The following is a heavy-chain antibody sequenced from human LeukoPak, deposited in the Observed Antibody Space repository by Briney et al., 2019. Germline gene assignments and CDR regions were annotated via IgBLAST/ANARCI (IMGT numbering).Heavy chain of an antibody. V-gene: IGHV3-23*01. Sequence: PXGSLRLSCAASGFTFSSYAMSWVRQAPGKGLEWVSAISGSGGSTYYADSVKGRFTISRDNSKNTLYLQMNSLRAEDTAVYYCAKEEYYYDSSGYYSHWGQGTLVTVSS. CDR3: AKEEYYYDSSGYYSH. D-gene: IGHD3-22*01. CDR2: ISGSGGST. J-gene: IGHJ4*02. CDR1: GFTFSSYA.